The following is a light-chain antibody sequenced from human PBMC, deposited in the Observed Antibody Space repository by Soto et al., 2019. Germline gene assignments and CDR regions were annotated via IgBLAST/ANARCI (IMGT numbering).Light chain of an antibody. J-gene: IGKJ1*01. V-gene: IGKV3-20*01. Sequence: ENVLTQSPGTLSLSPGERATLSCRASQTVTNSHLAWYQHKPGQAPRLLIYDAVTRATGIPDRFTGSGFGTDFTLTISRLEPEDFAVYYCQLYGTSPKTFGQGTK. CDR3: QLYGTSPKT. CDR1: QTVTNSH. CDR2: DAV.